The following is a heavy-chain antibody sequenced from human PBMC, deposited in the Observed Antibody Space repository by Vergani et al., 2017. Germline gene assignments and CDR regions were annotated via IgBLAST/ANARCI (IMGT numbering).Heavy chain of an antibody. V-gene: IGHV3-23*04. D-gene: IGHD3-9*01. CDR1: GFTFSSYS. CDR2: ISGSGGST. Sequence: EVQLVESGGGLVKPGGSLRLSCAASGFTFSSYSMNWVRQAPGKGLEWVSAISGSGGSTYYADSVKGRFTISRDNSKNTLYLQMNSLRAEDTAVYYCARDALSRGAFDIWGQGTLVTVSS. CDR3: ARDALSRGAFDI. J-gene: IGHJ4*02.